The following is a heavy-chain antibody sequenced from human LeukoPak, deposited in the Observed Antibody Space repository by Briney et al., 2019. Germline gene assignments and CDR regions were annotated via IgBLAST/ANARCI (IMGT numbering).Heavy chain of an antibody. D-gene: IGHD2-2*01. V-gene: IGHV3-33*01. Sequence: GGSLRLSCAASGFTFSSYGMHWVRQAPGKGLEWVAVIWYDESNKYYADSVKGRFTISRDNSKNTLYLQMNSLRAEDTAVYYCARDKNAGCSSTSCYWFDPWGQGTLVTVSS. CDR3: ARDKNAGCSSTSCYWFDP. J-gene: IGHJ5*02. CDR1: GFTFSSYG. CDR2: IWYDESNK.